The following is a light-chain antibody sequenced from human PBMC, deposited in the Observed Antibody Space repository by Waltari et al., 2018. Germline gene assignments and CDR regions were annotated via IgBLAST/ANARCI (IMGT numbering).Light chain of an antibody. V-gene: IGKV6D-21*02. CDR1: QSIGIN. CDR3: HQSSALPYT. J-gene: IGKJ2*01. Sequence: EIVLTQSLDFQSVTPKEKVIITCRASQSIGINLHWYQQRPDQSPKLLIKFASKSISGVPSRFSGSGSGTEFALTIDGLEAEDAAAYYCHQSSALPYTFGQGTKLEIK. CDR2: FAS.